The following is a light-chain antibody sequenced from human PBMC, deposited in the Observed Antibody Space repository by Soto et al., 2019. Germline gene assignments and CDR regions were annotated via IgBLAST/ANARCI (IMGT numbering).Light chain of an antibody. J-gene: IGLJ2*01. CDR1: SGYSNYK. CDR3: GADHGSGSNFVVV. CDR2: VGTGGIVG. Sequence: QSVLTQPPSASASLGASVTLTCTLSSGYSNYKVDWYQQRPGKGPRFVMRVGTGGIVGSKGDGIPDRFSVLGSGLNRYLTIKNIQEEDESDYHCGADHGSGSNFVVVFGVGTKVTVL. V-gene: IGLV9-49*01.